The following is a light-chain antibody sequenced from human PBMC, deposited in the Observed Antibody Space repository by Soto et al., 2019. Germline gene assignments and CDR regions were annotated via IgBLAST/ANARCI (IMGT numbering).Light chain of an antibody. CDR2: DPS. Sequence: DIQMTQSPSTLSASVGDRVTITCRASHTISNWLAWYQQKPGKAPKLLIFDPSTLESGVPSRFSGSGSGTAFNLAICSLQTDEFALYFCHQYGFLYTFGRGTKMEIK. CDR3: HQYGFLYT. V-gene: IGKV1-5*01. J-gene: IGKJ2*01. CDR1: HTISNW.